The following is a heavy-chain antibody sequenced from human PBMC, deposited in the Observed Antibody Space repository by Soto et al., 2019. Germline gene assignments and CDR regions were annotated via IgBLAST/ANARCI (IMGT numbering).Heavy chain of an antibody. CDR1: GYSFTSYW. Sequence: VQLVQSGAEVKKPGESLRISCKGSGYSFTSYWITWVRQMPGKGLEWMGRIDPSDSYTYFSPSFQGHVTISADKSISTAYLXGSXXXXXXXXXXXXXXXXXXAGTDYWGQGTLVTVX. CDR3: XXXXXXAGTDY. CDR2: IDPSDSYT. J-gene: IGHJ4*02. D-gene: IGHD6-19*01. V-gene: IGHV5-10-1*01.